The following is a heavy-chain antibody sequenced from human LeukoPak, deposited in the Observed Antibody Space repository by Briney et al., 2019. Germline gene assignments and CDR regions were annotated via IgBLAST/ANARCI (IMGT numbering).Heavy chain of an antibody. D-gene: IGHD6-13*01. CDR1: GGSFSGYY. J-gene: IGHJ6*03. CDR2: INHSGST. CDR3: AGEGGSSWSYYYYYMDV. Sequence: SETLSLTCAVYGGSFSGYYWSWIRQPPGKGLEWIGEINHSGSTNYNPSLKSRVTISVDTSKNQFSLKLSSVTAADTAVYYCAGEGGSSWSYYYYYMDVWGKGTTVTVSS. V-gene: IGHV4-34*01.